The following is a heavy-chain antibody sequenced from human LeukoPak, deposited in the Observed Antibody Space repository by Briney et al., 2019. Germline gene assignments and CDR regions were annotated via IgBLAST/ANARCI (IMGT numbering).Heavy chain of an antibody. D-gene: IGHD3-10*01. CDR3: ARAGLLWFGESGMDV. CDR2: IGGSSSSI. Sequence: GGSLRLSCTASGFTFSSYRMNWVRQAPGKGLEWVSSIGGSSSSIYYADSVKGRFTISGDTSKNTLYLQMNSLRAEDTAVYYCARAGLLWFGESGMDVWGQGTTVTVSS. CDR1: GFTFSSYR. V-gene: IGHV3-21*01. J-gene: IGHJ6*02.